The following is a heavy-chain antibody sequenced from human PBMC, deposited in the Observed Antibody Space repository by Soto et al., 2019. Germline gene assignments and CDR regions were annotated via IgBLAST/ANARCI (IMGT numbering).Heavy chain of an antibody. CDR2: INPSGGST. J-gene: IGHJ4*02. V-gene: IGHV1-46*03. CDR3: ASGLGDCSSTSCYFVYSDY. CDR1: GYTFTRYY. D-gene: IGHD2-2*01. Sequence: QVQLVQSGAEVKKPGASVKVSCKASGYTFTRYYMQWVRQAPGQGLEWMGIINPSGGSTSFAQKFQGRVTMTRDTSTSTVYMELSSLRSEDTAVYYCASGLGDCSSTSCYFVYSDYWGQGTLVTVSS.